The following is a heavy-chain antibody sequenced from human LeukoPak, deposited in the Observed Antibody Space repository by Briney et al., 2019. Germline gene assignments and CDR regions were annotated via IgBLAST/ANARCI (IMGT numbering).Heavy chain of an antibody. Sequence: GGSLRFSSAASGFTFSSYAMSWVRQAPGKGLEWVSAISGSGGSTYYADSVKGRFTISRDNSKNTLYLQMNSLRAEDTAVYYCAGGITIFGVVFDYWGQGTLVTVSS. CDR3: AGGITIFGVVFDY. CDR1: GFTFSSYA. V-gene: IGHV3-23*01. J-gene: IGHJ4*02. CDR2: ISGSGGST. D-gene: IGHD3-3*01.